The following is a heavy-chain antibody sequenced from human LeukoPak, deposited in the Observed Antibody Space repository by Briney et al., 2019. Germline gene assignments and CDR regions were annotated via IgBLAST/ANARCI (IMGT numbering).Heavy chain of an antibody. CDR3: ARHPLLTYYYDSSGGVTPLYY. J-gene: IGHJ4*02. V-gene: IGHV5-10-1*01. Sequence: GESLKISCKGSGYSFTSYCISWVRQMPGKGLEWMGRIDPSDSYTNYSPSFQGHVTISADKSISTAYLQWSSLKASDTAMYYCARHPLLTYYYDSSGGVTPLYYWGQGTLVTVSS. CDR2: IDPSDSYT. CDR1: GYSFTSYC. D-gene: IGHD3-22*01.